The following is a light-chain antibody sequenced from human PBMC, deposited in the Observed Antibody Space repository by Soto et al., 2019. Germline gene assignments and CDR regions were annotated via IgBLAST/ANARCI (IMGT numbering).Light chain of an antibody. J-gene: IGLJ2*01. CDR2: DTN. CDR3: LLFHNDIRGV. Sequence: QAVVTQETSLTVSPGGTVTLTCGSSTGTVTSGHFPYWFQQKPGQAPRTLIYDTNNKHSWTPARFSGSLLGGKAALTLSGSQPEDEAEYNCLLFHNDIRGVFAGGTQLTVL. V-gene: IGLV7-46*01. CDR1: TGTVTSGHF.